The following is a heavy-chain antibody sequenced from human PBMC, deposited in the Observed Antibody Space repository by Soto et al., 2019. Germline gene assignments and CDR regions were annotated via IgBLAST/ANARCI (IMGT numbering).Heavy chain of an antibody. D-gene: IGHD2-2*01. CDR2: ISAYNGNT. V-gene: IGHV1-18*01. CDR1: GGTFSSYT. J-gene: IGHJ4*02. Sequence: ASVKVSCKASGGTFSSYTISWVRQAPGQGLEWMGWISAYNGNTNYAQKLQGRVTMTTDTSTSTAYMELRSLRSDDTAVYYCARAPSIVVVPAAIHYWGQGTLVTVSS. CDR3: ARAPSIVVVPAAIHY.